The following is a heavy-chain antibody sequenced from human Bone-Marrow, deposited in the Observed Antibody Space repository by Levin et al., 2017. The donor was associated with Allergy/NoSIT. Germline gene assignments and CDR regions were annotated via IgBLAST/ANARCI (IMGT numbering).Heavy chain of an antibody. J-gene: IGHJ6*02. D-gene: IGHD3-3*01. CDR3: ARMISRHGQLFLEGFQRYYYYGMDV. CDR2: ISYDGSNK. Sequence: GGSLRLSCAASGFTFSSYAMHWVRQAPGKGLEWVAVISYDGSNKYYADSVKGRFTISRANSKNTLYLQMNSLRAEDTAVYYCARMISRHGQLFLEGFQRYYYYGMDVWGQGTTVTVSS. CDR1: GFTFSSYA. V-gene: IGHV3-30-3*01.